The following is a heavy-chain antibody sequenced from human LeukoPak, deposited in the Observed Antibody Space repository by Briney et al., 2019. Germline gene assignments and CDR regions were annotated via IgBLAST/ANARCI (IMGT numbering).Heavy chain of an antibody. CDR2: IYYSGST. D-gene: IGHD3-3*01. J-gene: IGHJ6*02. Sequence: SETLSLTCTVSGGSISSGGYYWSWIRQHPGKGLEWIGYIYYSGSTYYNPSLKSRVTISVDTSKNQFSLKLSSVTAADTAVYYCARDSFNDLWSGGDRMDVWGQGTTVTVSS. CDR3: ARDSFNDLWSGGDRMDV. CDR1: GGSISSGGYY. V-gene: IGHV4-31*03.